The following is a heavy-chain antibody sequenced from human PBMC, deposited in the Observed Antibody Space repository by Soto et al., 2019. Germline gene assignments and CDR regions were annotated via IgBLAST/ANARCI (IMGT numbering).Heavy chain of an antibody. J-gene: IGHJ6*02. V-gene: IGHV4-59*01. Sequence: SETLSLTCIVAGGSITSNYWSWIRQPPGKGLEWIGYIYYSGNTNYNPSLKSRVIVSIDTSKNHFFLKLSSVTAADTAVYYCARGPYYYYYGLDVWGQGTTVTVSS. CDR1: GGSITSNY. CDR3: ARGPYYYYYGLDV. CDR2: IYYSGNT.